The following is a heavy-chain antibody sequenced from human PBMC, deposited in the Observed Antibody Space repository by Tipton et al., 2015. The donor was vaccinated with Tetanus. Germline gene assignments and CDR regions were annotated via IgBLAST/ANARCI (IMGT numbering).Heavy chain of an antibody. J-gene: IGHJ4*02. Sequence: TLFLTCTVSGFSMSSGAYYWSWVRQFPGQGLEWIGHIFYTGSTTYNPSLKSRVSISVDTSKNQFSLNLNSVTAADAAVYYCARGRNWGTDYWGQGILVTVSS. D-gene: IGHD7-27*01. CDR1: GFSMSSGAYY. CDR2: IFYTGST. CDR3: ARGRNWGTDY. V-gene: IGHV4-30-4*08.